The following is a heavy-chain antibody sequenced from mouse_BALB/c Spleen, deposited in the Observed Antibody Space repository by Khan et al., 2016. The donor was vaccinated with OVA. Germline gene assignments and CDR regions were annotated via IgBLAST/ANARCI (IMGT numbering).Heavy chain of an antibody. Sequence: EVQLQESGPGLVRPSQSLSLTCTVTGYSIASDYARNWIRQFPGNKLEWMGFISYSGNTNYNPSLKSRISITRDTSKNQFFLQLNSVTTEDTARYYCARVYGGDFDYWGQGTPLTVSS. CDR1: GYSIASDYA. J-gene: IGHJ2*01. CDR3: ARVYGGDFDY. CDR2: ISYSGNT. V-gene: IGHV3-2*02. D-gene: IGHD1-1*01.